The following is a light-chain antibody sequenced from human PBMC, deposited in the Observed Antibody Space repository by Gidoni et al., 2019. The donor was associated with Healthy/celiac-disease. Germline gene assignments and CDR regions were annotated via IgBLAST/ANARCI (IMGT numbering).Light chain of an antibody. V-gene: IGLV6-57*03. CDR2: EDN. CDR3: QSYDSSNLWV. CDR1: SGSIASNY. Sequence: NFMLTQPHSVSESPGKTVTISCTRSSGSIASNYVQWYQQRPGSAPTTVIYEDNQRPSGFPDRFSGSINSSSNSASLTISGLKTKDEADYYCQSYDSSNLWVFGGGTKLTVL. J-gene: IGLJ3*02.